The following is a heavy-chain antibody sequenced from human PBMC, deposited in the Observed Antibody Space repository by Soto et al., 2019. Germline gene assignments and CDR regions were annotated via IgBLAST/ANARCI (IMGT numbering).Heavy chain of an antibody. CDR3: ARGYDGSYYYYGMDV. CDR2: ISSSSSYT. Sequence: GGSLRLSCAASGFTFSDYYMSWIRQAPGKGLEWVSYISSSSSYTNYADSVKGRFTISRDNAKNSLYLQMNSLRAEDTAVYYCARGYDGSYYYYGMDVWGQGTTVTVSS. CDR1: GFTFSDYY. D-gene: IGHD3-10*01. V-gene: IGHV3-11*06. J-gene: IGHJ6*02.